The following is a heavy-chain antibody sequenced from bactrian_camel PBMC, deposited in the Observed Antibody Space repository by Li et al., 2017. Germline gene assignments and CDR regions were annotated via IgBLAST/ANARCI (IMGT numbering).Heavy chain of an antibody. CDR1: EYLFTSYC. J-gene: IGHJ4*01. Sequence: DVQLVESGGGSVQAGGSLRLSCAAHEYLFTSYCMGWFRQAPGKEREGVASIDSDGRPSYPDSVKGRFTISVDAAKNTLYLEMNSLKPEDTGMYYCAAGRFCRLTLPQWDWYTYWGQGTQVTVS. V-gene: IGHV3S10*01. D-gene: IGHD6*01. CDR3: AAGRFCRLTLPQWDWYTY. CDR2: IDSDGRP.